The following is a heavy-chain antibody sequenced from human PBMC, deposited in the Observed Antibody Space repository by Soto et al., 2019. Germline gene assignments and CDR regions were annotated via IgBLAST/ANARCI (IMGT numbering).Heavy chain of an antibody. CDR3: VKEESGPYYDSSGPGPGYFDY. V-gene: IGHV3-9*01. CDR2: ISWNSGSI. CDR1: GFTFDDYA. J-gene: IGHJ4*02. Sequence: GGSLRLSCAASGFTFDDYAMHWVRQAPGKGLEWVSGISWNSGSIGYADSVKGRFTISRDNAKNSLYLQMNSLRAEDTALYYCVKEESGPYYDSSGPGPGYFDYWGQGTLVTVSS. D-gene: IGHD3-22*01.